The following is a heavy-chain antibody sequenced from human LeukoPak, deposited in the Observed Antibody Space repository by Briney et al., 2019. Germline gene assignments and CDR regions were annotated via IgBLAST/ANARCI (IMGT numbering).Heavy chain of an antibody. CDR1: GGSFSGYY. V-gene: IGHV4-34*01. CDR3: ARHARLWFGVYEY. Sequence: SETLSLTCAVYGGSFSGYYWSWIRQPPGKGLEWIGGINHSGSTNYNPSLKSRVTISVDTSKNQFSLKLSSVTAADTAVYYCARHARLWFGVYEYWGQGTLVTVSS. J-gene: IGHJ4*02. CDR2: INHSGST. D-gene: IGHD3-10*01.